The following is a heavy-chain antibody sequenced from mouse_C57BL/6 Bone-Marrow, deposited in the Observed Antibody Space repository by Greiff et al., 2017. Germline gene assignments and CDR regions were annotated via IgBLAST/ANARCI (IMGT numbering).Heavy chain of an antibody. Sequence: EVKLQESGGGFVQPGGSMKLSCAASGFTFSDAWMDWVRQSPEKGLEWVAEIRNKANNHATYYAESVKGRFTISRDDSKSSVYLQMNSLRAEDTGIYNCTRRDYDAWCAYWGQGTLVTVSA. D-gene: IGHD2-4*01. V-gene: IGHV6-6*01. CDR3: TRRDYDAWCAY. CDR1: GFTFSDAW. J-gene: IGHJ3*01. CDR2: IRNKANNHAT.